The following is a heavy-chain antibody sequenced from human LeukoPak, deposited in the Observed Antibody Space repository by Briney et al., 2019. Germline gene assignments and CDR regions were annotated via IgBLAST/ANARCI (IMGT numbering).Heavy chain of an antibody. Sequence: PGGSLRLSCAASGFTFSDYYMSWIRRAPGKGLEWVSHISSSGTTICYADSVKGRFTISRDNAKKSLYLEMNSLRAEDTAVYYCARDPRGRFLEWFKPKYYCGMDVWGQGTTVTVSS. J-gene: IGHJ6*02. CDR3: ARDPRGRFLEWFKPKYYCGMDV. CDR2: ISSSGTTI. CDR1: GFTFSDYY. V-gene: IGHV3-11*01. D-gene: IGHD3-3*01.